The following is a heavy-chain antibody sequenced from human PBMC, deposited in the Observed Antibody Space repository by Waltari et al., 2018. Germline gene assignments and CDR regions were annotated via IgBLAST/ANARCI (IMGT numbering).Heavy chain of an antibody. CDR2: FWYDGSNK. J-gene: IGHJ6*02. CDR1: GFGLKNYG. Sequence: QVQLVESGGGVVQPGRSLRLSCAASGFGLKNYGIHWVRQAPGKGRESVAVFWYDGSNKFYADAVKGRFTISRDNSENTVYLQMKSLRVEDTAVYYCARDDHGDYEYYGMDVWGPGTTVTVSS. CDR3: ARDDHGDYEYYGMDV. D-gene: IGHD4-17*01. V-gene: IGHV3-33*01.